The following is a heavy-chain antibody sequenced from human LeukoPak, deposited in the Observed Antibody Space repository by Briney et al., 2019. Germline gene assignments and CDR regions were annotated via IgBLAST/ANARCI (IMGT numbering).Heavy chain of an antibody. CDR1: GFTFSSNA. Sequence: PGGSLRLSCAGSGFTFSSNAMSWVRQAPGKGLEWVSAISGGGGSTYYADSVKGRFTISRDDSKNTLYVQMNSLRAEDTAVYYRAKGLGSGWYLFEYWGQGTLVTVSS. CDR3: AKGLGSGWYLFEY. D-gene: IGHD6-19*01. J-gene: IGHJ4*02. CDR2: ISGGGGST. V-gene: IGHV3-23*01.